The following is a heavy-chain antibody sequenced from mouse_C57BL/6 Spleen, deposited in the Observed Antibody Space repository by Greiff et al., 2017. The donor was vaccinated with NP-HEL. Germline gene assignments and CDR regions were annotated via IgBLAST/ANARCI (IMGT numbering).Heavy chain of an antibody. CDR2: IYPGSGNT. Sequence: VQLQQSGPELVKPGASVKISCKASGYSFTSYYIHWVKQRPGQGLEWIGWIYPGSGNTKYNEKFKGKATLTADTSSSTAYMQLSSLTSEDSAVYYCARYDGYYNYFDYWGQGTTLTVSS. CDR3: ARYDGYYNYFDY. V-gene: IGHV1-66*01. D-gene: IGHD2-3*01. J-gene: IGHJ2*01. CDR1: GYSFTSYY.